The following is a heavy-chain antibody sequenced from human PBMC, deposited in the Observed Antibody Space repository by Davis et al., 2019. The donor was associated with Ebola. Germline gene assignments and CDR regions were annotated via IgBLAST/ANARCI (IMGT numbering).Heavy chain of an antibody. J-gene: IGHJ4*02. CDR3: AKDRGGYCTGVSCFIDY. CDR1: GFTFSKYA. D-gene: IGHD2-15*01. Sequence: GESLKISCAASGFTFSKYAMNWVRQAPGKGLERVSAISGSGSNTYYADSVKGRFTIYRDNSKNTLYLQMNSLRADDTAVYYCAKDRGGYCTGVSCFIDYWGQGTLVTVSS. CDR2: ISGSGSNT. V-gene: IGHV3-23*01.